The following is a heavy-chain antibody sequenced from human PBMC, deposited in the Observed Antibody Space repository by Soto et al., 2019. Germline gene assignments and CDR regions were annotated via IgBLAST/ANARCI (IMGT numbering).Heavy chain of an antibody. CDR1: GFTFSSYA. V-gene: IGHV3-30-3*01. Sequence: GGSLRLSCAASGFTFSSYAMHWVRQAPGKGLEWVAVISYDGSNKYYADPVKGRFTISRVNSKNTLYLQMNSLRAEDTAVYYCARERYYDFWSGYHTQYYGMDVWGQGTTVTVSS. D-gene: IGHD3-3*01. CDR3: ARERYYDFWSGYHTQYYGMDV. J-gene: IGHJ6*02. CDR2: ISYDGSNK.